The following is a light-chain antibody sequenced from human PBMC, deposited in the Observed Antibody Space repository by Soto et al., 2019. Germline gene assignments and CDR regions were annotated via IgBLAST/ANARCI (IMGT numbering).Light chain of an antibody. Sequence: DIQMTQSPSSLSASVGDRVTITCRASQSISSYLNWYQQKPGKAPKLLIYAASSLQSGVPSRFSGSGSGTEFTLTISSLQPEDFATYYCQQVKSYPITFGQGTRLEIK. CDR1: QSISSY. V-gene: IGKV1-39*01. CDR3: QQVKSYPIT. J-gene: IGKJ5*01. CDR2: AAS.